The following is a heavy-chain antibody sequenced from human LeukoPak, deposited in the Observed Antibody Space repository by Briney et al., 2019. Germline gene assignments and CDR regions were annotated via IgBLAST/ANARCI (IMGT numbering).Heavy chain of an antibody. CDR2: INHSGST. V-gene: IGHV4-34*01. Sequence: KPSETLSLTCAVYGGSFSGYYWSWIRQPPGKGLEWIGEINHSGSTNYNPSLKSRVTISVDTSKNQFSLKLSSVTAADTAVYYCARADTSKTGYSSGWYRRAGAFDIWGQGTMVTVSS. CDR1: GGSFSGYY. D-gene: IGHD6-19*01. J-gene: IGHJ3*02. CDR3: ARADTSKTGYSSGWYRRAGAFDI.